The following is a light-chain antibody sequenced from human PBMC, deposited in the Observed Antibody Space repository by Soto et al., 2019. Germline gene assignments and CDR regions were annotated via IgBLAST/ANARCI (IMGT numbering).Light chain of an antibody. V-gene: IGLV2-14*01. CDR1: NSDVGGLNY. CDR2: EVN. CDR3: SSFTLSSTWV. J-gene: IGLJ3*02. Sequence: QSVLTQPASVSGSPGQSITISCTGTNSDVGGLNYVSWYQHHPGNAPKLIIYEVNYRPSGVSDRFSGSKSDNTASLTISGLQTDDEADYYCSSFTLSSTWVFGGGTKLTVL.